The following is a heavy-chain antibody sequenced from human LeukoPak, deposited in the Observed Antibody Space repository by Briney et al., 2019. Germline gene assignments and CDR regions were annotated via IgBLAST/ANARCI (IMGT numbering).Heavy chain of an antibody. CDR1: GGSFSGYY. J-gene: IGHJ4*02. CDR3: ARRSRHLLMSPYPLDY. Sequence: PSETLSLTCAVYGGSFSGYYWSWIRQPPGKGLEWIGEINHSGSTNYNPSLKSRVTISVDTSKNQFSLKLSSVTAADTAVYYCARRSRHLLMSPYPLDYWGQGTLVTVSS. D-gene: IGHD2-2*02. V-gene: IGHV4-34*01. CDR2: INHSGST.